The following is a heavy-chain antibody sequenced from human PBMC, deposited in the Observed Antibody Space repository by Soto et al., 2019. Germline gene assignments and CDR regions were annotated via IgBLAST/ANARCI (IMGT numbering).Heavy chain of an antibody. CDR2: ISYSGST. Sequence: QVQLQESGPGLVKPSQTLSLTCTVSGGSIKNSGYYWSWIRQHPEKGLEWIGYISYSGSTDYAPYLKIRVTMSVDTSKNQFFLNLTSVTAADPDVYYCGKDAVTKRDFYYYGMDVWGRGTTVTVSS. D-gene: IGHD4-4*01. CDR1: GGSIKNSGYY. V-gene: IGHV4-31*03. CDR3: GKDAVTKRDFYYYGMDV. J-gene: IGHJ6*02.